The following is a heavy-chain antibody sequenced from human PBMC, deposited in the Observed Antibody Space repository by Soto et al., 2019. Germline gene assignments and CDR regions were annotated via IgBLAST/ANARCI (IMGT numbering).Heavy chain of an antibody. V-gene: IGHV3-13*04. CDR2: IGISGDT. J-gene: IGHJ4*02. D-gene: IGHD2-15*01. CDR1: GFTFSKFD. CDR3: ARGQEVGAHFFDS. Sequence: GGSLRLSCEASGFTFSKFDMHWVRQPTGKGLEWVSTIGISGDTYYAVSVKGRFTISRDNAKNSLSLQVNSLRAGDTALYFCARGQEVGAHFFDSWGQGTKVTVYS.